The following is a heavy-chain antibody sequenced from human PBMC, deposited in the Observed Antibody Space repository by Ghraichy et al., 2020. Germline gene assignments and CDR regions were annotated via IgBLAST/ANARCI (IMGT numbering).Heavy chain of an antibody. CDR2: MHPKRGNT. V-gene: IGHV1-8*01. CDR1: GYTFTSYD. Sequence: ASVKVSCKASGYTFTSYDINWVRQAPGQGLEWMGWMHPKRGNTGYAQKFQGRVTMTRNTSISTAYMELSSLRSEDTAVYYCARGWGNAPDPWGQGTLVTVSS. D-gene: IGHD3-16*01. CDR3: ARGWGNAPDP. J-gene: IGHJ5*02.